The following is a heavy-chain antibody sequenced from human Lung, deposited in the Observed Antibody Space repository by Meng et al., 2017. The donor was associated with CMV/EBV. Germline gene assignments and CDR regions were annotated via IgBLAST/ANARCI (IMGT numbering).Heavy chain of an antibody. D-gene: IGHD2-2*01. CDR3: ARGGRGVVVPAAEFDY. Sequence: ASVKVSXKASGYTFTSYYMHWVRQAPGQGLEWMGIINPSGGSTSYAQKFQGRVTMTRDTSTSTVYMELSSLGSEDTAVYYGARGGRGVVVPAAEFDYWGQGTLVTVSS. CDR2: INPSGGST. CDR1: GYTFTSYY. J-gene: IGHJ4*02. V-gene: IGHV1-46*01.